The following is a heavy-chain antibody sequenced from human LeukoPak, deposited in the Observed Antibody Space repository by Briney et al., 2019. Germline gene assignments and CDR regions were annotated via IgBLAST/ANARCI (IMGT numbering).Heavy chain of an antibody. CDR1: GFKFSDHY. V-gene: IGHV3-72*01. J-gene: IGHJ6*02. CDR2: SRNKASSYTT. CDR3: GRXAINANNGMDV. Sequence: PGGSLRLSCAASGFKFSDHYIDWVRQAPGKGLEWVGRSRNKASSYTTEYAASVEGRFTISRDVSESSLYLQMNSLRTEDTAVXXXGRXAINANNGMDVWGQGTTVTVSS. D-gene: IGHD1/OR15-1a*01.